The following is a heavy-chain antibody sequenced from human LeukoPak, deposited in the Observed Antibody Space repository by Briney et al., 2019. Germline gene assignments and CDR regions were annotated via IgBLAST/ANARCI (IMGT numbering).Heavy chain of an antibody. CDR3: ARGFYYTGMDV. D-gene: IGHD3-10*01. J-gene: IGHJ6*02. V-gene: IGHV4-30-2*01. CDR1: GGSISSGGYS. CDR2: IYHSGST. Sequence: SETLSLTCAVSGGSISSGGYSWSWIRQPPGKGLEWIGYIYHSGSTYYNPSLKSRVTISVDRSKNQFSLQLNSVTPEDTAVYYCARGFYYTGMDVWGQGTTVTVSS.